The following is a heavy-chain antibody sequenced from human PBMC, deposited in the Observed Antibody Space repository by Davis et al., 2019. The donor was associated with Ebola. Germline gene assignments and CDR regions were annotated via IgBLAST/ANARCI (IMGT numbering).Heavy chain of an antibody. D-gene: IGHD6-13*01. J-gene: IGHJ3*02. CDR3: ARAAAASTGSAFDI. V-gene: IGHV3-23*01. CDR1: GFTFSSYA. CDR2: ISGSGGST. Sequence: GESLKISCAASGFTFSSYAMSWVRQAPGKGLEWVSAISGSGGSTYYADSVKGRFTISRDNSKNTLYLQMNSLRAEDTAVYYCARAAAASTGSAFDIWGQGTTVTVSS.